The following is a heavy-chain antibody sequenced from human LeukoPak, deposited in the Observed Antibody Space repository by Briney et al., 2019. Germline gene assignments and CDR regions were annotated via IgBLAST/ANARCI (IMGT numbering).Heavy chain of an antibody. D-gene: IGHD5-18*01. V-gene: IGHV4-38-2*01. CDR2: TYPSGYT. CDR3: ARQDTVSLVLDWFDP. J-gene: IGHJ5*02. Sequence: KPSETLSLTCAVSGYSISSGYYWGWIRQPPGKGLEGIGRTYPSGYTYYNPSLKGRVTISVDTSKNQFSLKLSSVAAADTAVYYCARQDTVSLVLDWFDPWGQGTLVTVSS. CDR1: GYSISSGYY.